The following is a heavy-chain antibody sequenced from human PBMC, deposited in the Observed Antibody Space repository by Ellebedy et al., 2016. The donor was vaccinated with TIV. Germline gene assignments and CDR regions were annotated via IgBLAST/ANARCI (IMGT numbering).Heavy chain of an antibody. J-gene: IGHJ4*02. V-gene: IGHV3-53*01. Sequence: PGGSLRLSCVASGFTVSYNYMSWVRQAPGKGLEWVSIIYSGGSTYYADSVKGRFTISRDKSKNTLDLQMNSLRAEDTAGYYCARGGDVNSGWYGGWYFDHWGQGTLVTVSS. D-gene: IGHD6-19*01. CDR1: GFTVSYNY. CDR3: ARGGDVNSGWYGGWYFDH. CDR2: IYSGGST.